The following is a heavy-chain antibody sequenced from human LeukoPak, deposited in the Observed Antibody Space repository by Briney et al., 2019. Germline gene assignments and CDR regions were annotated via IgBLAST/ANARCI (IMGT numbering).Heavy chain of an antibody. D-gene: IGHD3-22*01. V-gene: IGHV4-59*01. CDR1: GGSISSYY. CDR3: ARSSEGRYYYDSSGFSYYYYYMDV. J-gene: IGHJ6*03. CDR2: IYYSGST. Sequence: SGTLSLTCTVSGGSISSYYWSWIRQPPGRGLEWIGYIYYSGSTYYNPSLRSRVTISVDTSKNQFSLKLSSVTAADTAVYYCARSSEGRYYYDSSGFSYYYYYMDVWGKGTTVTISS.